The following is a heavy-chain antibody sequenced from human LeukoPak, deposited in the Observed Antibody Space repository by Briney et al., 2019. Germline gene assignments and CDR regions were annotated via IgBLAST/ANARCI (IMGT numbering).Heavy chain of an antibody. CDR3: ARGVMGDRNDYFDY. CDR1: GGSISSGDYY. Sequence: PSETLCLTCTVSGGSISSGDYYWSWIRQPPGKGLEWIGYIYYSGSTYYNPSLKSRVTISVDTSKNQFSLKLSSVTAADTAVYYCARGVMGDRNDYFDYWGQGTLVTVSS. D-gene: IGHD3-16*01. V-gene: IGHV4-30-4*08. CDR2: IYYSGST. J-gene: IGHJ4*02.